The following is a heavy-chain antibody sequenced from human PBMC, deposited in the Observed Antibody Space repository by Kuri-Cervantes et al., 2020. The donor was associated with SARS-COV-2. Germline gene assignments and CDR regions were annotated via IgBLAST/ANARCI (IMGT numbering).Heavy chain of an antibody. CDR3: ARVDTQGRITMIVVPGAAFDI. J-gene: IGHJ3*02. D-gene: IGHD3-22*01. Sequence: ASVKVSCKASGGTFSSYAISWVRQAPGQGLEWMGVINPSGGSTSYAQKFQGRVTMTRDTSTSTAYMELSSLRSEDTAVYYCARVDTQGRITMIVVPGAAFDIWGQGTMVTVSS. CDR2: INPSGGST. V-gene: IGHV1-46*01. CDR1: GGTFSSYA.